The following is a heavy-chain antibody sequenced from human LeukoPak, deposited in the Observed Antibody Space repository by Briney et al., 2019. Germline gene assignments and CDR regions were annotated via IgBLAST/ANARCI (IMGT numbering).Heavy chain of an antibody. Sequence: GGSLRLYCAASGFTVTSNYMSWVRQAPGKGLEWVASIGPTGSDRYHADSIKGRSTISRDNANNFLYLQMNSLRAEDTAVYYCATETNGRHYDYWGQGTLLTVSS. CDR1: GFTVTSNY. CDR2: IGPTGSDR. D-gene: IGHD1-14*01. CDR3: ATETNGRHYDY. J-gene: IGHJ4*02. V-gene: IGHV3-21*06.